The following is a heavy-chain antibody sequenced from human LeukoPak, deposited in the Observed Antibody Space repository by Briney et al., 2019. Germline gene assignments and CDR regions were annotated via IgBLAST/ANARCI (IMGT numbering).Heavy chain of an antibody. CDR1: GFTVSNNH. CDR3: ASHSSSWYGFDY. D-gene: IGHD6-13*01. Sequence: PGGSLRLSCAASGFTVSNNHMSWVRQGPGKGLEWVSVIYSGGSTYYADSVKGRFTISRDNSKNTLYLQMNSLRAEDTAVYYCASHSSSWYGFDYWGQGTLVTVSS. CDR2: IYSGGST. V-gene: IGHV3-53*01. J-gene: IGHJ4*02.